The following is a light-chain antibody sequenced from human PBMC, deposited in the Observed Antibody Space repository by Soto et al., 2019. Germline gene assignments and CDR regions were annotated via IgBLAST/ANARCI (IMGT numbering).Light chain of an antibody. Sequence: EIVVTQSPATLSVSLGEPATLSCRASQTVGVNLAWYHVKDGQPPTAVIYRDSTKATGCPPSFSGSELGTQFALTISSLQSEDYAVYYCQEYEACPPHFDPGNRVDTK. V-gene: IGKV3-15*01. CDR3: QEYEACPPH. J-gene: IGKJ3*01. CDR1: QTVGVN. CDR2: RDS.